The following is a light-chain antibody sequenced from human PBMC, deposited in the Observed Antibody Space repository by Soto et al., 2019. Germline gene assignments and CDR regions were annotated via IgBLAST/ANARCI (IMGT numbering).Light chain of an antibody. J-gene: IGKJ1*01. Sequence: IVFAPSSGPLFLSPGEKGTPSFRASQSVSSSYLAWYQQKPGQAPRLLIYGASSRATGIPDRFSGSGSGTDFTLTISRLEPEDFAVYFCQGYSNSFWAFGQGTRVDIK. CDR3: QGYSNSFWA. CDR1: QSVSSSY. V-gene: IGKV3-20*01. CDR2: GAS.